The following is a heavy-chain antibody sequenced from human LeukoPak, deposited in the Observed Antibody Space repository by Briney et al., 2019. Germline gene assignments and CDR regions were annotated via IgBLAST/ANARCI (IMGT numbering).Heavy chain of an antibody. D-gene: IGHD3-10*01. CDR2: NSSSGSTI. Sequence: GGSLRLSCAASGFTFSSYEMNWVRQAPGKGLEWVSYNSSSGSTIYYADSVKGRFTISRDNAKNSLYLQMNSLRAEDTAVYYCAREGMVRGVMFDYWGQGTLVTVSS. CDR3: AREGMVRGVMFDY. CDR1: GFTFSSYE. J-gene: IGHJ4*02. V-gene: IGHV3-48*03.